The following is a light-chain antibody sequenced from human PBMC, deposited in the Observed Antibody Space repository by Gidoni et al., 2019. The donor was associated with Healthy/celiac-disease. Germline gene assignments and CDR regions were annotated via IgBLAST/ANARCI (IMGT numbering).Light chain of an antibody. V-gene: IGKV1-5*01. CDR1: QSISSW. CDR2: DAY. J-gene: IGKJ1*01. Sequence: DIQMTQSPSTLSASGGDRVTITCRASQSISSWLAWYQQKPGKAPKLLIYDAYSLESGVPSRFSGSGSGTEFTLTISSLQPDDFATYYCQQYNSWWTFGQGTKVEIK. CDR3: QQYNSWWT.